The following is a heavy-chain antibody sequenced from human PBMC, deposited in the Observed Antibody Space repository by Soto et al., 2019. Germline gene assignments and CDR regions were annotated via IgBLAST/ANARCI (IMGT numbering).Heavy chain of an antibody. CDR3: AKDRSELRYYYGMDV. CDR2: ISGSGDST. J-gene: IGHJ6*02. Sequence: GGSLRLSCAASGFTFNNYAMSWVRQAPGKGLEWVSSISGSGDSTYYADSVKGRFTISRDNSKNTLYLQMSSLRAEDTAVYYCAKDRSELRYYYGMDVWGQGTTVTVSS. V-gene: IGHV3-23*01. D-gene: IGHD2-21*01. CDR1: GFTFNNYA.